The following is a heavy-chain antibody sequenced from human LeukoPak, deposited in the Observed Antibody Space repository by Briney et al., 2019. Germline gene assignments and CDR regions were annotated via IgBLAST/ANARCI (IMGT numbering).Heavy chain of an antibody. Sequence: GGSPRLSCVASGFSISSHWMSWVRQAPGKGLEWVASLKEDVSARNLVDSVKGRFTISTDNAKNSLNLQMNSLRVEDTAVYYCARGSHTTPGGYFDYWGRGTLVAVSS. J-gene: IGHJ4*02. CDR2: LKEDVSAR. V-gene: IGHV3-7*01. D-gene: IGHD1-1*01. CDR1: GFSISSHW. CDR3: ARGSHTTPGGYFDY.